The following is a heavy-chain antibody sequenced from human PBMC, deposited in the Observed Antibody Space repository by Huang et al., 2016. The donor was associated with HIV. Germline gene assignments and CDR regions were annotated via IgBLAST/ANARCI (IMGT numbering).Heavy chain of an antibody. CDR3: ARFRGPQVTLNWLDP. V-gene: IGHV1-18*01. Sequence: QVQLVQSGPEMKKPGASVNVSCKASGYTFFTYSISWVRQAPGQGLEWMGWVSTYNGHTNDAQKFQGRLTLTTDVSTSSAYMELKNLRSDDTAVYYCARFRGPQVTLNWLDPWGQGTLVTVSS. CDR2: VSTYNGHT. CDR1: GYTFFTYS. J-gene: IGHJ5*02. D-gene: IGHD3-10*01.